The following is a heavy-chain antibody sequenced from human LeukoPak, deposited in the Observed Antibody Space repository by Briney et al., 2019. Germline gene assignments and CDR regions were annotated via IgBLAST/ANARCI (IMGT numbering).Heavy chain of an antibody. J-gene: IGHJ5*02. CDR3: ARRYSSSWSP. Sequence: SETLSLTCTVSSYSISSGYYWGWIRQPPGKGLEWIGEINHSGSTNYNPSLKSRVTISVDTSKNQFSLKLSSVTAADTAVYYCARRYSSSWSPWGQGTLVTVSS. CDR1: SYSISSGYY. V-gene: IGHV4-38-2*02. D-gene: IGHD6-13*01. CDR2: INHSGST.